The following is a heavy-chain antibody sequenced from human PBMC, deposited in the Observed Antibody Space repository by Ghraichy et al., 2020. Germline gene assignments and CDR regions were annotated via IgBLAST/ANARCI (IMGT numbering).Heavy chain of an antibody. D-gene: IGHD6-19*01. J-gene: IGHJ4*02. CDR2: IYSAGYA. V-gene: IGHV3-53*01. CDR1: GFTVSTNS. CDR3: AGDPPGGSGFYYFNY. Sequence: GGSLRLSCAASGFTVSTNSMSWVRQAPGKGLEWVSVIYSAGYAYYADSVKGRFTISRDNSKTTLYLHMNSLRAEDTDVYYCAGDPPGGSGFYYFNYWGQGTLVTVSS.